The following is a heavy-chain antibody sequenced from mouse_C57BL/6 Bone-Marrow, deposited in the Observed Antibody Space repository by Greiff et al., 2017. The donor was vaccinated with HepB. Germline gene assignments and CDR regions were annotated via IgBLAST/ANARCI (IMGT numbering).Heavy chain of an antibody. J-gene: IGHJ1*03. CDR3: ARTYYYGSSLYFDV. Sequence: QVQLQQSGPGLVAPSQSLSITCTVSGFSLTSYAISWVRQPPGKGLEWLGVIWTGGGTNYNSALKSRLSISKDNSKSQVFLKMNSLQTDDTARYYCARTYYYGSSLYFDVWGTGTTVTVSS. CDR1: GFSLTSYA. CDR2: IWTGGGT. D-gene: IGHD1-1*01. V-gene: IGHV2-9-1*01.